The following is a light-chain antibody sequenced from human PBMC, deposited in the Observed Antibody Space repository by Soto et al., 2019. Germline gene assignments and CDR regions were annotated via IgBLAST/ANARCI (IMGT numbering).Light chain of an antibody. V-gene: IGKV3-11*01. CDR1: QYINTR. J-gene: IGKJ1*01. CDR3: HQRQSWPRT. CDR2: QTS. Sequence: EIVLTQSPATLSSFPGDRVTLSCRASQYINTRLAWYQHRPGQAPRLPIYQTSIRAAGIPARFSASGTGTDFTLTISDVQPEDFAVYYCHQRQSWPRTFGQGTTVDIK.